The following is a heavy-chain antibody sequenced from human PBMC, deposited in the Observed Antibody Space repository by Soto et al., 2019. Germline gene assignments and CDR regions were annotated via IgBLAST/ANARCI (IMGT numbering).Heavy chain of an antibody. J-gene: IGHJ3*02. D-gene: IGHD3-22*01. CDR2: IYYSGST. CDR1: GGSISSGGYY. V-gene: IGHV4-31*02. CDR3: ARVVGAYYDSSGYYLASDAFDI. Sequence: SETLSLTWTVSGGSISSGGYYWSWIRQHPGKGLEWIGYIYYSGSTYYNPSLKSRVTISVDTSKNQFSLKLSSVTAADTAVYYCARVVGAYYDSSGYYLASDAFDIWGQGTMVTVSS.